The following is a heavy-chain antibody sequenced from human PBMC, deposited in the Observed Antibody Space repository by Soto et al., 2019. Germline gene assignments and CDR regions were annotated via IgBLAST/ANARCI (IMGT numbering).Heavy chain of an antibody. CDR2: IYYSGST. J-gene: IGHJ4*02. CDR1: GGSISSGGYY. Sequence: SETLSLTCTVSGGSISSGGYYWSWIRQHPGRGLEWIGYIYYSGSTYYNPSLKSRVTISVDTSKNQFSLKLSSVTAADTAVYYCARGSVVAATLFDYWGQGTLVTVSS. V-gene: IGHV4-31*03. CDR3: ARGSVVAATLFDY. D-gene: IGHD2-15*01.